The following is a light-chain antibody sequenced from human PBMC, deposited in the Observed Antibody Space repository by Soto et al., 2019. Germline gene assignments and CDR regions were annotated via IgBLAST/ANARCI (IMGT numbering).Light chain of an antibody. CDR2: AAS. CDR3: QQSYSTPFA. CDR1: QSISNY. Sequence: EIQVTQSPSSLSASVGDRVTITCRAGQSISNYLNWYQQKPGKATKLLIYAASSLQSGVPSRFSGIGSGTDFTLSISSLQPEDFASDYCQQSYSTPFAFGPGTKVYI. J-gene: IGKJ3*01. V-gene: IGKV1-39*01.